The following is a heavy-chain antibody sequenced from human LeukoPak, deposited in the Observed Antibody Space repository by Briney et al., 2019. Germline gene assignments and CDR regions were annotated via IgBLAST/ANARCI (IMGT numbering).Heavy chain of an antibody. CDR2: IYYSGNT. CDR1: DGSISSGYYY. J-gene: IGHJ3*02. CDR3: ARDLYSSRTNDAFVI. Sequence: SETLSLTCSVSDGSISSGYYYWAWIRQPPGKGLEWIGSIYYSGNTYYNPSLKSRVTISVDTSKNQFSLKLSSVTAADTAVYYCARDLYSSRTNDAFVIWGQGTMVTVSS. D-gene: IGHD6-13*01. V-gene: IGHV4-39*07.